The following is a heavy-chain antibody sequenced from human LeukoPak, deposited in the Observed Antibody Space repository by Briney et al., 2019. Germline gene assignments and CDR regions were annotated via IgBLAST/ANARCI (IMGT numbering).Heavy chain of an antibody. CDR3: ARVDPDSSSTLEVFDY. Sequence: SGTLSLTCAVSGGSISSSNWWSWVRQPPGKGLEWIGEIYHSGSTNYNPSLKSRVTISVDKSKNQFSLKLSSVTAADTAVYYCARVDPDSSSTLEVFDYWGQGTLVTVSS. D-gene: IGHD6-6*01. V-gene: IGHV4-4*02. CDR2: IYHSGST. J-gene: IGHJ4*02. CDR1: GGSISSSNW.